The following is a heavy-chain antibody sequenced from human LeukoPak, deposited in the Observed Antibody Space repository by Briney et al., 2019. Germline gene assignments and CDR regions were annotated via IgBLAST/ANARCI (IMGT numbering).Heavy chain of an antibody. CDR1: GGSISSYY. V-gene: IGHV4-59*01. D-gene: IGHD3-9*01. J-gene: IGHJ4*02. CDR3: VRDGGKGWLWFDY. Sequence: SETLSLTCPASGGSISSYYWSWIRQPPGRGREYIGYIDLSGSTNYNPSLKSPGTTSVDTSKNQFCMKLSSVTAADTAVYYSVRDGGKGWLWFDYWGQGTLVTVSS. CDR2: IDLSGST.